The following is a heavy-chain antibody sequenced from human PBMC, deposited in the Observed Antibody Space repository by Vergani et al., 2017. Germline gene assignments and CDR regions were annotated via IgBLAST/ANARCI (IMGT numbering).Heavy chain of an antibody. J-gene: IGHJ5*02. Sequence: QLQLQESGPGLVKPSATLCLTCSVSGASIRSSNYYWGWIRQPPGKELEWIASIYYSGSTYYNPSLKSRVTISVDTSKNQFSLKLSSVTAADTAVYFCAGHSXVEWLVKLGWIDPWGEGSLVIVAS. V-gene: IGHV4-39*01. CDR1: GASIRSSNYY. CDR3: AGHSXVEWLVKLGWIDP. D-gene: IGHD6-19*01. CDR2: IYYSGST.